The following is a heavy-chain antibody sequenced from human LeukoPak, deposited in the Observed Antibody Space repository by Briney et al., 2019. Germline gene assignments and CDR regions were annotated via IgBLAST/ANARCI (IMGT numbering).Heavy chain of an antibody. J-gene: IGHJ2*01. CDR3: ARGRQGAKTRYFDL. CDR2: ITADGAGA. Sequence: GGSLRLSCTASGFTFSSYAMTWVRQAPGKGLEWVSGITADGAGAYYADSVKGRFTISRDNSKNTLYLQMGSLRAEDMAVYYCARGRQGAKTRYFDLWGRGTRVTVSS. D-gene: IGHD1-26*01. V-gene: IGHV3-23*01. CDR1: GFTFSSYA.